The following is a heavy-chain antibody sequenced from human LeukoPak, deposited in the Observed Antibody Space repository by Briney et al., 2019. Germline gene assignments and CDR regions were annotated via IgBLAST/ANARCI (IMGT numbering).Heavy chain of an antibody. CDR1: GFTFSSYA. D-gene: IGHD2-2*01. CDR3: AKSARYCSSTSCSPGGDY. CDR2: ISGSGGST. V-gene: IGHV3-23*01. J-gene: IGHJ4*02. Sequence: PGGSLGLSCAASGFTFSSYAMSWVRQAPGKGLEWVSAISGSGGSTYYADSVKGRFTISRDNSKNTLYLQMNSLRAEDTAVYYCAKSARYCSSTSCSPGGDYWGQGTLVTVSS.